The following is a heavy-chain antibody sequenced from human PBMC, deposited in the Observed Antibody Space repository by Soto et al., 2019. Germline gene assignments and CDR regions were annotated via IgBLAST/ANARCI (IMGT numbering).Heavy chain of an antibody. J-gene: IGHJ4*02. CDR3: ARELRKKWELKVGFDY. V-gene: IGHV4-30-4*01. Sequence: SETLSLTCTVSGGSISSGDYYWSWIRQPPGKGLEWIGYIYYSGSTYYNPSLKSRVTISVDTSKNQFSLKLSSVTAADTAVYYCARELRKKWELKVGFDYWGQGTLVTVSS. CDR2: IYYSGST. CDR1: GGSISSGDYY. D-gene: IGHD1-26*01.